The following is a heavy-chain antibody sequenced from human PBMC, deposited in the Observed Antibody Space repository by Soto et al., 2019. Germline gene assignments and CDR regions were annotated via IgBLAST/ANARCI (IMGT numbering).Heavy chain of an antibody. CDR3: ARGYSSGYYGMDV. CDR2: IGTAGDT. V-gene: IGHV3-13*01. J-gene: IGHJ6*02. Sequence: PWGSLRLSCAASGFTFSSYDMRWFRQATGKGLEWVSAIGTAGDTYYPGSVKGRFTISRENAKNSLYLQMNSLRAGDTAVYYCARGYSSGYYGMDVWGQGTTVTVSS. CDR1: GFTFSSYD. D-gene: IGHD6-25*01.